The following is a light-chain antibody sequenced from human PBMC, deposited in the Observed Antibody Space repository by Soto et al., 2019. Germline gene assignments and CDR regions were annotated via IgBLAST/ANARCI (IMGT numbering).Light chain of an antibody. CDR1: QSVGSAF. J-gene: IGKJ1*01. CDR2: GTS. CDR3: QQFASSLT. Sequence: EIVLTQSPGSLSLSLGERATLSSRASQSVGSAFFAWYQQKPGQPPRLLIFGTSRRATGIPDRFSGSGSGTDFTLTISRLEPEDFAVYYCQQFASSLTFGQGTKVEI. V-gene: IGKV3-20*01.